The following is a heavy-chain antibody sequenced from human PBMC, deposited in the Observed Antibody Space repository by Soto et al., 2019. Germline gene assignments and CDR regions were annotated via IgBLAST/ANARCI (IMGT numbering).Heavy chain of an antibody. CDR3: ARMGEYSSSWGMRYYGLDV. CDR1: GGSISSSSYY. CDR2: IYYSGST. J-gene: IGHJ6*02. V-gene: IGHV4-39*01. Sequence: SETLSLTCTVSGGSISSSSYYWGWIRQPPGKGLEWIGSIYYSGSTYYNPSLKSRVTISVDTSKNQFSLKLSSVTAADTAVYYCARMGEYSSSWGMRYYGLDVWGQGTTVTVSS. D-gene: IGHD6-6*01.